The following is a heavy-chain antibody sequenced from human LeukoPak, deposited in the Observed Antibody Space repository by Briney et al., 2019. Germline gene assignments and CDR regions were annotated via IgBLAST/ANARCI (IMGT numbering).Heavy chain of an antibody. V-gene: IGHV3-48*01. J-gene: IGHJ4*02. D-gene: IGHD6-13*01. CDR1: GFTFSSYS. Sequence: GGSLRLSCAASGFTFSSYSMNWVRQAPGKGLEWVSYISSSSSTIFYADSVKGRFTISRDNAKNSLYLQMNSLRAEDTVVYYCARDSSLSSSFKFDYWGQGTLVTVSS. CDR2: ISSSSSTI. CDR3: ARDSSLSSSFKFDY.